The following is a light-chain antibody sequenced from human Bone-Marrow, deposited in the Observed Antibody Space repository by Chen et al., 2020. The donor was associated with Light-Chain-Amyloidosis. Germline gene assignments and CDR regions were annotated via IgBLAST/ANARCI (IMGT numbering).Light chain of an antibody. Sequence: SYELTQPPSVSVSPGQTARFTCSGDDLPTKYAYWYQQKPGQAPVLVIHRDTERPSGISERFSGSSSGTTATLTISGVPAEDEADYHCQSADSSGTYEVIFGGGTKLTVL. V-gene: IGLV3-25*03. J-gene: IGLJ2*01. CDR3: QSADSSGTYEVI. CDR2: RDT. CDR1: DLPTKY.